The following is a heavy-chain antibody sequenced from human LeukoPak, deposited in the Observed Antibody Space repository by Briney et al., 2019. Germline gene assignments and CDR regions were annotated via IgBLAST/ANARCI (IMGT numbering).Heavy chain of an antibody. CDR1: GTSINSDSYY. CDR2: IYTSGST. V-gene: IGHV4-61*02. D-gene: IGHD4-17*01. CDR3: ARWLDGPTGFVDY. Sequence: SQTLSLTCTVSGTSINSDSYYWSWIRQPAGKGVEWIGRIYTSGSTNYNPSLKSRVTILLDTSKSQFSLQLSSVTAADTAEYYCARWLDGPTGFVDYWGQGTLVTVSS. J-gene: IGHJ4*02.